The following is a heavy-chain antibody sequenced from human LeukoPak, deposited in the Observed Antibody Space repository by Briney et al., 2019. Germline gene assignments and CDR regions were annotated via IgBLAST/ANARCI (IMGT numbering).Heavy chain of an antibody. J-gene: IGHJ4*02. CDR2: ISYDGSNK. Sequence: PGGSLRLSCAASGFTFSSYGMHWVRQAPGKGLEWVAVISYDGSNKYYADSVKGRFTISRDNSKNTLYLQMNSLRAEDTAVYYGAKSGYCSSTSCYGIDYWGPGTLVTVSS. V-gene: IGHV3-30*18. D-gene: IGHD2-2*03. CDR3: AKSGYCSSTSCYGIDY. CDR1: GFTFSSYG.